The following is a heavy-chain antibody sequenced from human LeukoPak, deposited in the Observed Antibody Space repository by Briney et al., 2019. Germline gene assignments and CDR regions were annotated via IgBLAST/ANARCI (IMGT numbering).Heavy chain of an antibody. J-gene: IGHJ4*02. CDR1: GGSFSGYY. CDR2: INHSGST. CDR3: ARCRGYSYGRSFDY. V-gene: IGHV4-34*01. Sequence: SETLSLTCAVYGGSFSGYYWSWIRQPPGKGLEWIGEINHSGSTNYNPSLKSRVTISVDTSKNQFSLKPSSVTAADTAVYYCARCRGYSYGRSFDYWGQGTLVTASS. D-gene: IGHD5-18*01.